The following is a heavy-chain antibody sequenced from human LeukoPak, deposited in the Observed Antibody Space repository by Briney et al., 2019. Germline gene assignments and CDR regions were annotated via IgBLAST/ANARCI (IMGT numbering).Heavy chain of an antibody. Sequence: AGGSLRLSCAASGFAFSSYAMSWVRQAPGKGLEWVSGISGSGGSTYYADSVKGRFTISRDNSKNTLHLQMNSLRAEDTAVYYCAREDGAVADHWGQGTLVTVSS. CDR2: ISGSGGST. CDR3: AREDGAVADH. J-gene: IGHJ4*02. CDR1: GFAFSSYA. V-gene: IGHV3-23*01. D-gene: IGHD6-19*01.